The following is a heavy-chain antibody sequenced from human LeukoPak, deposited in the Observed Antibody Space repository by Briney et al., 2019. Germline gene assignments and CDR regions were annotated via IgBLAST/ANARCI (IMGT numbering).Heavy chain of an antibody. D-gene: IGHD5-18*01. V-gene: IGHV4-34*01. J-gene: IGHJ5*02. CDR3: AGEPVETAMVYPPT. Sequence: SETLSLTCAVYGGSFSGYYWSWIRQPPGKGLEWIGEIDHSGSTNYNPSLKSRVTISVDTSKNQFSLKLSSVTAADTAVYYCAGEPVETAMVYPPTWGQGTLVTVSS. CDR2: IDHSGST. CDR1: GGSFSGYY.